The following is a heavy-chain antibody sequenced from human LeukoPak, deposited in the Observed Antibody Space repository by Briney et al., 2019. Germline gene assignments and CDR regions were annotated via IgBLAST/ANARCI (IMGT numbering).Heavy chain of an antibody. CDR1: GSSINSYY. D-gene: IGHD6-13*01. CDR2: IYYSRSS. CDR3: ARDDAWYSY. J-gene: IGHJ4*02. Sequence: SETLSLTCSVSGSSINSYYLTWIRQAPGKGLEWVGSIYYSRSSNYNPSLSSRAAISIDTSKTQFSLKLNSVTAADTAVYYCARDDAWYSYWGQGTLVTVSS. V-gene: IGHV4-59*01.